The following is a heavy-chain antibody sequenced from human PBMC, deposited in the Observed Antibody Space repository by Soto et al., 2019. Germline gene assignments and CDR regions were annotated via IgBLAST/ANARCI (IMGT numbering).Heavy chain of an antibody. Sequence: QVQLQESGPRLVKPSQDLSLTCTVSGGSINSGAYHWSWVRHHPGKGLELIGAISYRGTTYSNPYLQSRMTMSVDQSKPQVSLKLSSVTAADTAVYYCARMSATGTRWFDPWGPGTLVTVSS. J-gene: IGHJ5*02. CDR2: ISYRGTT. V-gene: IGHV4-31*03. D-gene: IGHD1-1*01. CDR3: ARMSATGTRWFDP. CDR1: GGSINSGAYH.